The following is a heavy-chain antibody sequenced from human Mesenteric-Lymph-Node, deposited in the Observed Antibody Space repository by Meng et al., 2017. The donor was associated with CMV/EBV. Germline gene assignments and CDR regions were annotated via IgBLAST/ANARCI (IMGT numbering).Heavy chain of an antibody. CDR1: GYTFTGYY. J-gene: IGHJ6*02. D-gene: IGHD3-3*01. Sequence: ASVKVSCKASGYTFTGYYMHWVRQAPGQGLEWMGWINLKSGGTNYAQKFQGRVTMTRDTSISTAYMELSRLRSDDTAVYYCARDGSANFWSGIGVYGMDVWGQGTTVTVSS. CDR2: INLKSGGT. CDR3: ARDGSANFWSGIGVYGMDV. V-gene: IGHV1-2*02.